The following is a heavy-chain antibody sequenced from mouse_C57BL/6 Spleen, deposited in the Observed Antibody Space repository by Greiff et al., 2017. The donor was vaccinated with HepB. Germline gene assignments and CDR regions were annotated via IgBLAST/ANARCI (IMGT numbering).Heavy chain of an antibody. Sequence: VQLQQPGAELVMPGASVKLSCKASGYTFTSYWMHWVKQRPGQGLEWIGEIDPSDSYTNYNQKFKGKSTLTVDKSSSTAYMQLSSLTSEDSAVYYCARSDPEGAMDYWGQGTSVTVSS. CDR1: GYTFTSYW. V-gene: IGHV1-69*01. CDR3: ARSDPEGAMDY. CDR2: IDPSDSYT. J-gene: IGHJ4*01.